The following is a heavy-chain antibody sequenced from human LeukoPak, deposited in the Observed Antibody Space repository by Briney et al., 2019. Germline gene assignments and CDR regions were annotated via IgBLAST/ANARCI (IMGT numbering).Heavy chain of an antibody. CDR2: LNSDGSNT. J-gene: IGHJ4*02. Sequence: PGGSLRLSCAVSGFTFSSYWMHWVRQAPGKGLVWVSRLNSDGSNTSYADSVKGRFAISRDNAKNSLYLQMNSLRAEDTALYYCAREVSEGFDFWGQGTLVTVSS. CDR3: AREVSEGFDF. D-gene: IGHD3-22*01. V-gene: IGHV3-74*01. CDR1: GFTFSSYW.